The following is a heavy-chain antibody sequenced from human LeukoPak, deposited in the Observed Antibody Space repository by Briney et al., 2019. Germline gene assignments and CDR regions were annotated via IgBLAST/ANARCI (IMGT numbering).Heavy chain of an antibody. CDR1: GGSIRSGDYY. V-gene: IGHV4-30-2*01. CDR3: ARDFDGDHDQDAFDI. CDR2: VYDSGET. D-gene: IGHD4-17*01. J-gene: IGHJ3*02. Sequence: SETLSLTCIVSGGSIRSGDYYWSWIRQPPGKGLEWIGSVYDSGETYFNPSLMSRVTMSVDRSKNQFSLKLNSVTAADTAVYYCARDFDGDHDQDAFDIWGQGTLVTVSS.